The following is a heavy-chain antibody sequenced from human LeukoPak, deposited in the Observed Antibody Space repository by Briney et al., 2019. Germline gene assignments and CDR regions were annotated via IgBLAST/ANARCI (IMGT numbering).Heavy chain of an antibody. CDR1: GGSFSGYY. D-gene: IGHD6-13*01. CDR3: ARGRGSSSWYYFDY. CDR2: INHSGST. Sequence: SETLSLTCAVYGGSFSGYYWSWVRQPPGKGLEWIGEINHSGSTNYNPSLKSRVTISVDTSKNQFSLKLSSVTAADTAVYYCARGRGSSSWYYFDYWGQGTLVTVSS. J-gene: IGHJ4*02. V-gene: IGHV4-34*01.